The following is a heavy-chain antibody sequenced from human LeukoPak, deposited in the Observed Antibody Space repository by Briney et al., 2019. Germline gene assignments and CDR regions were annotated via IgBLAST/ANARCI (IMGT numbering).Heavy chain of an antibody. CDR2: INSDGRST. CDR1: GFTFSSYW. Sequence: GGSLRLSCAASGFTFSSYWMHWVRQAPGKGLVGVSRINSDGRSTNYADSVKGRFTISRDNAKNTLYLQMNSLRAEDTAVYYCARGGKRALTGTRSPQYFQHWGQGTLVTVSS. J-gene: IGHJ1*01. CDR3: ARGGKRALTGTRSPQYFQH. V-gene: IGHV3-74*01. D-gene: IGHD6-19*01.